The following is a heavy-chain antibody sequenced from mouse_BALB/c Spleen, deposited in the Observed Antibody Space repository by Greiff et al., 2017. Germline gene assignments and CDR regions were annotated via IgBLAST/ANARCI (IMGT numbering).Heavy chain of an antibody. Sequence: QVQLKQPGAELVKPGTSVKLSCKASGYNFTSYWINWVKLRPGQGLEWIGDIYPGSGSTNYNEKFKSKATLTVDTSSSTAYMQLSSLASEDSALYYCARATPRWWYFDVWGAGTTVTVSS. J-gene: IGHJ1*01. CDR3: ARATPRWWYFDV. V-gene: IGHV1-55*01. D-gene: IGHD1-1*01. CDR1: GYNFTSYW. CDR2: IYPGSGST.